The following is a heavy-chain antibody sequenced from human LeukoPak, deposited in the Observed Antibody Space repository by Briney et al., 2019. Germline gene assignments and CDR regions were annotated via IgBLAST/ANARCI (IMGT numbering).Heavy chain of an antibody. V-gene: IGHV5-51*01. Sequence: GESLKISCKGLGYSISSYWNAWVRQRPGKGLEWMGIIYPGGSETRYDPSFQGQVTISADSSTSTAYLQWCSLRASDTAMYYCARASRDGYNQNFDHWGQGTLVTVSS. CDR3: ARASRDGYNQNFDH. J-gene: IGHJ4*02. CDR2: IYPGGSET. D-gene: IGHD5-24*01. CDR1: GYSISSYW.